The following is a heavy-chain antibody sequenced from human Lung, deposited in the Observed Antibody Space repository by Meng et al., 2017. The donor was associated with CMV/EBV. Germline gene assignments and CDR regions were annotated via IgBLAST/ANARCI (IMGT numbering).Heavy chain of an antibody. CDR2: IYYSGST. CDR3: ASGRFLEWLFVDY. D-gene: IGHD3-3*01. CDR1: GGSISSYY. V-gene: IGHV4-59*01. Sequence: SXTLSLTCTVSGGSISSYYWSWIRQPPGKGLEWIGYIYYSGSTNYNPSLKSRVTVSVDTSKNQFSLKLSSVTAADTAVYYCASGRFLEWLFVDYWGQGTLVTVSS. J-gene: IGHJ4*02.